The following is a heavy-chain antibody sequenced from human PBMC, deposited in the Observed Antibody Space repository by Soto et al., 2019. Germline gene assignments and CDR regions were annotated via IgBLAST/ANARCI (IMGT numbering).Heavy chain of an antibody. CDR2: ISSSVSTI. CDR1: GFTFSSYS. CDR3: ARAGQNYYYYGMDV. Sequence: EVQLVESGGGLVQPGGSLRLSCAASGFTFSSYSMNWVRQAPGKGLEWDSSISSSVSTIYYADSVKGRFTISRDNAKNSLYLQMNSLRDEDTAVYYCARAGQNYYYYGMDVCGQGTTVTVSS. J-gene: IGHJ6*02. V-gene: IGHV3-48*02.